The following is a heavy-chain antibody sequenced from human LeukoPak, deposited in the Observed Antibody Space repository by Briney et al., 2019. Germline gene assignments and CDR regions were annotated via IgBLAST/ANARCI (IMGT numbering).Heavy chain of an antibody. D-gene: IGHD6-13*01. CDR2: MNPNSGNT. J-gene: IGHJ3*02. CDR1: GYTFTSYD. CDR3: ARDLSSWSLGDAFDI. V-gene: IGHV1-18*01. Sequence: ASVKVSCKASGYTFTSYDINWVRQATGQGLEWMGWMNPNSGNTNYAQKLQGRVTMTTDTSTSTAYMELRSLRSDDTAVYYCARDLSSWSLGDAFDIWGQGTMVTVSS.